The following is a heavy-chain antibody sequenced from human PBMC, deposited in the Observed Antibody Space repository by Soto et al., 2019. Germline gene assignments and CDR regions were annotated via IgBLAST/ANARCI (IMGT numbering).Heavy chain of an antibody. CDR1: GGSISSGDYY. J-gene: IGHJ4*02. Sequence: QVQLQESGPGLVKPSQTPSLTCTVSGGSISSGDYYWSWIRQPPGKGLEWIGYIYYSGSTYYNPSLKSRVTISVDTSKNQFSLKLSSVTAADTAVYYCARDGDYSYGPDNYFDYWGQGTLVTVSS. CDR3: ARDGDYSYGPDNYFDY. D-gene: IGHD5-18*01. CDR2: IYYSGST. V-gene: IGHV4-30-4*01.